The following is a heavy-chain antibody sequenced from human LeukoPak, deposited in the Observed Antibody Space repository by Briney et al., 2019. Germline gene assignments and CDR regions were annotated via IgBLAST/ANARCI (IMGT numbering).Heavy chain of an antibody. J-gene: IGHJ4*02. CDR1: GFTFSSYS. CDR3: ARELRSAWYYFDY. Sequence: GGSLRLSCAASGFTFSSYSMNWVRQAPGKGLEWVSSISSSSTYIYCADSVKGRFTISRDNPKNSLYLQMNSLRAEDTAVYYCARELRSAWYYFDYWGQGTLVTVSS. D-gene: IGHD6-19*01. V-gene: IGHV3-21*01. CDR2: ISSSSTYI.